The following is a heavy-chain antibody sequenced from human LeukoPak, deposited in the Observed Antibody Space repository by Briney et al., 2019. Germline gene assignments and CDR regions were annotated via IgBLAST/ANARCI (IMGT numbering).Heavy chain of an antibody. CDR1: GFTFDDYA. CDR2: INWNGGST. J-gene: IGHJ6*03. CDR3: ARENGEYSYDYYYYYYMDV. V-gene: IGHV3-20*04. D-gene: IGHD5-18*01. Sequence: GGSLRFSCAPSGFTFDDYAISWGPQAPGKGLEWASGINWNGGSTGYADSVKGRFTISRDNAKNSLYLQMNSLRAEDTALYYCARENGEYSYDYYYYYYMDVWGKGTTVTVSS.